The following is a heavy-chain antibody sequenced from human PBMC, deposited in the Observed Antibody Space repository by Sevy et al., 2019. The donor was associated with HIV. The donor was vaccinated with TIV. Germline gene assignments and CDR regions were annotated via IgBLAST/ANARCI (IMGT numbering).Heavy chain of an antibody. J-gene: IGHJ3*02. D-gene: IGHD3-3*01. Sequence: GESLKISCAASGFTFSSYSMNWVRQAPGKGLEWVSYISSSSSTIYYTDSVKGRFTISRDNAKNSLYLQMNSLRDEDTAVYYCARVSMVTIFGVVDAFDIWGQGTMVTVSS. V-gene: IGHV3-48*02. CDR2: ISSSSSTI. CDR1: GFTFSSYS. CDR3: ARVSMVTIFGVVDAFDI.